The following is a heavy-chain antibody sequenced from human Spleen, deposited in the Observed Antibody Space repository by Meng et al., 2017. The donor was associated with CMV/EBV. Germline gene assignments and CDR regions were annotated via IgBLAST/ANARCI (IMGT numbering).Heavy chain of an antibody. Sequence: GGSLRLSCAASGFTVSSNYMSWVRQAPGKGLEWVANIKQDGSEKYHVDSVKGRFTISRDNAKKTLSLQMNALSPEDTALYYCAKGGGERVTFDAFDVWGQGTTVTVSS. V-gene: IGHV3-7*03. CDR2: IKQDGSEK. D-gene: IGHD2-21*02. CDR3: AKGGGERVTFDAFDV. J-gene: IGHJ6*02. CDR1: GFTVSSNY.